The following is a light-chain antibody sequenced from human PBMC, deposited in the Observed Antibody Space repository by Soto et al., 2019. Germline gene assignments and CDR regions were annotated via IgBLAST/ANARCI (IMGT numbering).Light chain of an antibody. J-gene: IGKJ2*01. CDR2: GAS. CDR3: QQLNSYPLT. V-gene: IGKV1-9*01. Sequence: DIQLTQSPSFLSASVGDRVTITCRASQGISSYLAWYQQKPGKAPKLLIYGASTLQSGVPSRFSGSGSGTEVTLTICSLQPEDLATYSCQQLNSYPLTFGQATKQEIK. CDR1: QGISSY.